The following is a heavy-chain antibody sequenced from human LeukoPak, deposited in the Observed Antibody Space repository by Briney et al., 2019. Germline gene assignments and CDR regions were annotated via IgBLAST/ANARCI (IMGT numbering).Heavy chain of an antibody. CDR1: GGSISSGGYY. CDR2: IYYSGST. D-gene: IGHD1-14*01. CDR3: ARDHNPYGDAFDI. J-gene: IGHJ3*02. V-gene: IGHV4-31*03. Sequence: PSQTLSLTCTVSGGSISSGGYYWSWIRQHPGKGLEWIGYIYYSGSTYYNPSLKSRVTTSVDTSKNQFSLKLSSVTAADTAVYYCARDHNPYGDAFDIWGQGTMVTVSS.